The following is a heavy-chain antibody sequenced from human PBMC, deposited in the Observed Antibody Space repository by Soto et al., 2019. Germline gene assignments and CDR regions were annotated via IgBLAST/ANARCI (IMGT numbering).Heavy chain of an antibody. Sequence: EVQLLESGGGLVQPGGSLRLSCAASGFTFSSYAMSWVRQAPGKGLEWVSAISGSGGSTYYADSVKGRFTISRDNSKNRLYLEMNSLRGEDTAVYYCAKDQAGYNWNYFDYWGQGTLVTVSS. J-gene: IGHJ4*02. CDR1: GFTFSSYA. D-gene: IGHD1-20*01. V-gene: IGHV3-23*01. CDR3: AKDQAGYNWNYFDY. CDR2: ISGSGGST.